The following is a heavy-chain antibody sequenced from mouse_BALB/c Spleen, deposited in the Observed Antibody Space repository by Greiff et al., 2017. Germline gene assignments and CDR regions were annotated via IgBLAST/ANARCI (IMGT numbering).Heavy chain of an antibody. CDR3: ARGDYYGYNYAMDY. CDR2: ISTYSGNT. CDR1: GYTFTDYA. J-gene: IGHJ4*01. D-gene: IGHD1-2*01. V-gene: IGHV1-67*01. Sequence: VQLQQSGPELVRPGVSVKISCKGSGYTFTDYAMHWVKQSHAKSLEWIGVISTYSGNTNYNQKFKGKATMTVDKSSSTAYMELARLTSEDSAIYYCARGDYYGYNYAMDYWGQGTSVTVSS.